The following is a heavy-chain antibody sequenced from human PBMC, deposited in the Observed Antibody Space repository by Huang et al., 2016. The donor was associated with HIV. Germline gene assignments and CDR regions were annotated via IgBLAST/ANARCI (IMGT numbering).Heavy chain of an antibody. CDR1: GYTFTSYG. Sequence: QVQLVQSGVEVKKPGASVKVSCKASGYTFTSYGISCVRQAPGQGLEWMGWISTYDGNTNSAQNFQGRVTMTTDTSTTTAYMELRSLRADDTAVYYCARVWGDYDYVWGSFRYDAFHIWGQGTMVTVSS. J-gene: IGHJ3*02. CDR3: ARVWGDYDYVWGSFRYDAFHI. V-gene: IGHV1-18*01. CDR2: ISTYDGNT. D-gene: IGHD3-16*02.